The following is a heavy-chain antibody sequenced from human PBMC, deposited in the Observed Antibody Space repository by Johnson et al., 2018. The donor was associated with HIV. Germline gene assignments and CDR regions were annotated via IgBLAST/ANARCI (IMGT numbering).Heavy chain of an antibody. CDR3: ANGIASGYSNGGTLDI. D-gene: IGHD6-19*01. CDR1: GFTFDDYA. J-gene: IGHJ3*02. V-gene: IGHV3-43D*03. CDR2: INWDGAST. Sequence: VQLVESGGGVVQPGRSLRLSCAASGFTFDDYAMHWVRQAPGKGLEWVSLINWDGASTYYADSVKGRFTISRDNSKNSLYLQMNSLRPEDTGLNYCANGIASGYSNGGTLDIWGQGTMVTVSS.